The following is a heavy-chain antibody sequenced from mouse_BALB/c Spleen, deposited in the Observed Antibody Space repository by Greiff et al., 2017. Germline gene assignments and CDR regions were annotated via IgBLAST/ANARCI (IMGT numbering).Heavy chain of an antibody. D-gene: IGHD1-1*01. Sequence: EVQLQQSGAELVRSGASVKLSCTASGFNIKDYYMHWVKQRPEQGLEWIGWIDPENGDTEYAPKFQGKATMTADTSSNTAYLQLSSLTSEDTAVYYCARGGSGDYYYAMDYWGQGTSVTVSS. CDR2: IDPENGDT. V-gene: IGHV14-4*02. CDR3: ARGGSGDYYYAMDY. CDR1: GFNIKDYY. J-gene: IGHJ4*01.